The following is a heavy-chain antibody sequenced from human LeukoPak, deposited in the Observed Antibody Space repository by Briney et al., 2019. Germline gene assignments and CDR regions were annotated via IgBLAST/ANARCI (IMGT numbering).Heavy chain of an antibody. V-gene: IGHV3-23*01. J-gene: IGHJ4*02. Sequence: GGSLRLSCTASGLTFSSYVMSWVRQAPGKGLEWVSTISGTGGSTFYADSVKGRFTISRDNSKSTMYLQMNSLGAEDTATYYCSPPRGDSSGYYYVYWGQGTLVIVSS. CDR3: SPPRGDSSGYYYVY. CDR1: GLTFSSYV. CDR2: ISGTGGST. D-gene: IGHD3-22*01.